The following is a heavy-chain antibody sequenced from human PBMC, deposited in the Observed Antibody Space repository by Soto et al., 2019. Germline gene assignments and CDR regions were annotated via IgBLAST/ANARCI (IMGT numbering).Heavy chain of an antibody. J-gene: IGHJ4*02. Sequence: GGSLRLSCAASGFTFSTYAMTWVRQAPGKGLEWVSTITGGGGSTYYADSVKGRFTISRDDSKNTLYLQMNSLRAEDTAVYYCAKDRGSWPYSVDYWGQGTPVTVSS. CDR3: AKDRGSWPYSVDY. D-gene: IGHD6-13*01. CDR1: GFTFSTYA. V-gene: IGHV3-23*01. CDR2: ITGGGGST.